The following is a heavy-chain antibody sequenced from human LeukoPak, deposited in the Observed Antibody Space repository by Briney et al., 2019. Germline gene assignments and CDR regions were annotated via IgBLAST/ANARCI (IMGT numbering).Heavy chain of an antibody. Sequence: GGSLRLSCAASGFTFSSYGMHWVRQAPGKGLEWVAVIWYDRSNKYYADSVKGRFTISRDNSKNTLYLQMNSLRAEDTAVYYCARDLEAAAATYGMDVWGQGTTVTVSS. D-gene: IGHD6-13*01. CDR2: IWYDRSNK. J-gene: IGHJ6*02. CDR3: ARDLEAAAATYGMDV. CDR1: GFTFSSYG. V-gene: IGHV3-33*01.